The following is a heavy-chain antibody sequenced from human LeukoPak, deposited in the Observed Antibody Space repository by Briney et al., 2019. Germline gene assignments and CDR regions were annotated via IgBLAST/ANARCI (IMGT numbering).Heavy chain of an antibody. D-gene: IGHD3-22*01. Sequence: PSETLSLTCTVSGYSISSGSYYWSWIRQPAGKGLEWIGRIYYSGSINYNPSLKSRVTISVDTSKNQFSLKLSSVTAADTAVYFCARGPYSYDSSGAFDIWGQGTMVTVSS. CDR2: IYYSGSI. V-gene: IGHV4-61*02. J-gene: IGHJ3*02. CDR3: ARGPYSYDSSGAFDI. CDR1: GYSISSGSYY.